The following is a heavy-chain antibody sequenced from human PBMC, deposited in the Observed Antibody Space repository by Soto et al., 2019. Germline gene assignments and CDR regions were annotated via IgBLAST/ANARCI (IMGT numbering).Heavy chain of an antibody. CDR2: IYHSGST. Sequence: SETLSLTCAVSGYSISSGYYWGWIRQPPGKGLEWIGSIYHSGSTYYNPSLKSRVTISVDTSKNQFSLKLSSVTAADTAVYCCARMKAVAGSNWFDPWGQGTLVTVSS. CDR3: ARMKAVAGSNWFDP. V-gene: IGHV4-38-2*01. J-gene: IGHJ5*02. CDR1: GYSISSGYY. D-gene: IGHD6-19*01.